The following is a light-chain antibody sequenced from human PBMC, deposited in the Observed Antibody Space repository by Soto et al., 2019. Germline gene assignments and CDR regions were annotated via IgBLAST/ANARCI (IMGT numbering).Light chain of an antibody. J-gene: IGKJ1*01. CDR3: QQYDDWPWT. CDR2: GAS. CDR1: QSVSSN. V-gene: IGKV3-15*01. Sequence: EIVMTQAPATLSVSPGERATLSCRASQSVSSNLAWYQQKPGQAPRLLIYGASTRATGIPARFSGSGSGTEFTLTLSSLQSEDSAVYYCQQYDDWPWTFGPGTKVDI.